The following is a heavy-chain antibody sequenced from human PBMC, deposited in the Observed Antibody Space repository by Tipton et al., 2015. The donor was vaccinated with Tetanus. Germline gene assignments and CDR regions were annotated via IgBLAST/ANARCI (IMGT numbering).Heavy chain of an antibody. CDR2: ISGGGDRT. D-gene: IGHD3-16*01. V-gene: IGHV3-23*02. CDR3: AKDLGDVFQGAFDV. Sequence: SLRLSCAASGFTFPKFPMSWVRQAPGKGLEWVSAISGGGDRTFYEDSVKGRFTISRDNSEKTLSLQMNSLRAEDTAIYYCAKDLGDVFQGAFDVWGRGTMVTVSS. CDR1: GFTFPKFP. J-gene: IGHJ3*01.